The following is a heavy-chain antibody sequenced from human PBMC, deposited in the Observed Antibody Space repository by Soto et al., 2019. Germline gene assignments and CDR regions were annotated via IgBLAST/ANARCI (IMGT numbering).Heavy chain of an antibody. CDR2: IIPIFGTA. V-gene: IGHV1-69*01. Sequence: SVKVSCKASGGTCSIYAISWVRQAPGQRLEWMGGIIPIFGTANYAQKFQGRVTITADESTSTAYMELSSLRSEDTAVYYCARVPFWSGYYPPYYFDYWGQGTLVTVSS. J-gene: IGHJ4*02. CDR3: ARVPFWSGYYPPYYFDY. D-gene: IGHD3-3*01. CDR1: GGTCSIYA.